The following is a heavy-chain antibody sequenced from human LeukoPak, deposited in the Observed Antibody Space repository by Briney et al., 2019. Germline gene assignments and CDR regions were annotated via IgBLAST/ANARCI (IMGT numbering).Heavy chain of an antibody. CDR1: GFTFSSYS. Sequence: GGSLRLSCAASGFTFSSYSMNWVRQAPGKGLEWVSYISSSSTTIYYADSVKGRFTISRDSTRNSLYLQMNSLRAEDTAVYYCARDLKAYSSSGGVDYWGQGTLVTVSS. J-gene: IGHJ4*02. CDR3: ARDLKAYSSSGGVDY. V-gene: IGHV3-48*01. CDR2: ISSSSTTI. D-gene: IGHD6-13*01.